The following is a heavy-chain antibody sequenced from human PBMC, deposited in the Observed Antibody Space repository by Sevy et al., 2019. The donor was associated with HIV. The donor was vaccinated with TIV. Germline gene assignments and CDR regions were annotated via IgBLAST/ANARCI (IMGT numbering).Heavy chain of an antibody. CDR3: AHSGGSETPHY. D-gene: IGHD3-10*01. J-gene: IGHJ4*02. CDR2: IYWNDDK. CDR1: GFSLSTSGVG. Sequence: SGPTLVKPTQTLTLTCTFSGFSLSTSGVGVGWIRQPPGKALEWLALIYWNDDKRYSPSLKSRLTITNDTSKNQVVLTMTNMHPVDTATYYCAHSGGSETPHYWGQGTLVTVSS. V-gene: IGHV2-5*01.